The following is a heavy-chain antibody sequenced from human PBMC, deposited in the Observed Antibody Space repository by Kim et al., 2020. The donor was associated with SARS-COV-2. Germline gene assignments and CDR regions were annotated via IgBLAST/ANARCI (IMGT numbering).Heavy chain of an antibody. CDR2: IYPGDSDA. D-gene: IGHD1-1*01. CDR1: GYSFTSYW. CDR3: VTHRFTTGINIY. Sequence: GESLKISCKGSGYSFTSYWIGWVRQMPGKGLEWMGIIYPGDSDARYSPSFQGQVTFSVDKSTSTAYLQWSSLKASDTAMFYCVTHRFTTGINIYWGQGTLVTVSS. J-gene: IGHJ4*02. V-gene: IGHV5-51*01.